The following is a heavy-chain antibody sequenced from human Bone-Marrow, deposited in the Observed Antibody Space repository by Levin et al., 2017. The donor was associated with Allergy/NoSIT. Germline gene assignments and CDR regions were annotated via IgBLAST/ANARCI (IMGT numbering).Heavy chain of an antibody. CDR2: ITSSGTYI. CDR1: GFAFSDYS. V-gene: IGHV3-21*06. CDR3: ARDPWADY. Sequence: PGGSLRLSCAASGFAFSDYSLNWVRQAPGKGLQWVSSITSSGTYIYYADSVRGRFTTSRDSAKNSLYLQMNSLRADDTAVYYCARDPWADYWGQGTLVTVSS. J-gene: IGHJ4*02.